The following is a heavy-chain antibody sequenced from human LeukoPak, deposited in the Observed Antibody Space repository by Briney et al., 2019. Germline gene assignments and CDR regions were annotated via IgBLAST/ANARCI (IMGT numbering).Heavy chain of an antibody. Sequence: PGGSLRLSRAASGFTVSSNYMSWVRQAPGKGLEWVSVIYSGGSTYYADSVKGRFTISRDNSKNTLYLQMNSLRAEDTAVYYCARDPGYDLSYGMDVWGQGTTVTVSS. J-gene: IGHJ6*02. CDR3: ARDPGYDLSYGMDV. V-gene: IGHV3-66*01. D-gene: IGHD3-3*01. CDR1: GFTVSSNY. CDR2: IYSGGST.